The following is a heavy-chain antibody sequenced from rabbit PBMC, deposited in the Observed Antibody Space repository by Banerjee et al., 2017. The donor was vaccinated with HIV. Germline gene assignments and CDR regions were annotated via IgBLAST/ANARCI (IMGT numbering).Heavy chain of an antibody. CDR3: ARTYTGSGGYGYGVFDL. D-gene: IGHD6-1*01. CDR1: GFDFSSYN. V-gene: IGHV1S7*01. Sequence: QLKESGGGLVQPGGSLTLTCKATGFDFSSYNKSWVRQAPGKGLEWIGDIDAVFGSTSSASWVNGRFTISSHNAQNTLYLQLNSLTAADTATYFCARTYTGSGGYGYGVFDLWGPGTLVTVS. CDR2: IDAVFGST. J-gene: IGHJ4*01.